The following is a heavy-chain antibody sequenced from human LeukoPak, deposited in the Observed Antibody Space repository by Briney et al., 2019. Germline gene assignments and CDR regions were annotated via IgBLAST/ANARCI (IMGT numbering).Heavy chain of an antibody. CDR2: ISGSGGST. J-gene: IGHJ4*02. Sequence: PGGSLRLSCAASGFTFSSYGMSWVRQAPGKGLEWVSAISGSGGSTYYADSVKGRFTISRDNSKNTLYLQMNSLRAEDTAVYYCARTRLLTGYFRYWGQGTLVTVSS. CDR3: ARTRLLTGYFRY. CDR1: GFTFSSYG. V-gene: IGHV3-23*01. D-gene: IGHD3-9*01.